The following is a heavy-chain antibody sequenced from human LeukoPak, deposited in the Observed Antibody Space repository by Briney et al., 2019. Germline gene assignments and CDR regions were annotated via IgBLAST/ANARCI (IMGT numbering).Heavy chain of an antibody. J-gene: IGHJ4*02. CDR2: ITVASGNT. V-gene: IGHV1-3*01. CDR1: GYTFITSS. CDR3: VGGSLGF. Sequence: GASVKVSCKTLGYTFITSSIYWVRQAPGQRLEWLGWITVASGNTRYSENLQGRVTLTRDTSANTAYMELRNLKSEDTAVYYCVGGSLGFWGQGTRVTVSP.